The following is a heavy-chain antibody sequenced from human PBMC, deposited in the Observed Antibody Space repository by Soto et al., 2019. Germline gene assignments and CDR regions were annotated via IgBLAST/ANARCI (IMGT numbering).Heavy chain of an antibody. J-gene: IGHJ4*02. CDR3: AEGGATVAAY. D-gene: IGHD1-26*01. Sequence: GGSLRLSCAASGFTFSSYAMHWVRQAPGKGLEWVAVISYDGSNKYYADSVKGRFTISRDNSKNTLYLQMNSLRAEDTAVYYCAEGGATVAAYWGQGTLVTVSS. CDR1: GFTFSSYA. V-gene: IGHV3-30-3*01. CDR2: ISYDGSNK.